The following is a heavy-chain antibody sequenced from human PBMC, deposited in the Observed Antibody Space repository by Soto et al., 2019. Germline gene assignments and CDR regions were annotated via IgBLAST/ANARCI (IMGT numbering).Heavy chain of an antibody. D-gene: IGHD3-10*01. Sequence: GVLRLSCTASGFTFGDYAMSWFRQAPGKGLEWIGFIRSKAYGGTTEYAASVKGRFTISRDDSKSIAYLQMNSLKTEDTAVYYCTGSDGAPFDPWGQGTLVTVSS. CDR1: GFTFGDYA. CDR2: IRSKAYGGTT. J-gene: IGHJ5*02. CDR3: TGSDGAPFDP. V-gene: IGHV3-49*03.